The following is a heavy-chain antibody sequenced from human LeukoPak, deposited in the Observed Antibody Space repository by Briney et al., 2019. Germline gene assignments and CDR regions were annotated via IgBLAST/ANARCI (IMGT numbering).Heavy chain of an antibody. Sequence: GGSLTLSCAASGFSVSSNYMSWVRPAPGKGLEWVSVTYSGGNTYYADSVKGRWTISRDNSKNTLYLQMNSLRAEDTAVYYCARVGPWFFDLWGRGTLVTVSS. CDR1: GFSVSSNY. J-gene: IGHJ2*01. CDR3: ARVGPWFFDL. CDR2: TYSGGNT. V-gene: IGHV3-53*01.